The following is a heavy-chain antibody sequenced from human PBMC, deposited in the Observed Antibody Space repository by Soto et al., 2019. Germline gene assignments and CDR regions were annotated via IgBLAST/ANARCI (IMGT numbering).Heavy chain of an antibody. V-gene: IGHV6-1*01. CDR1: GDSVSSNSAA. CDR2: TYYRSKWYN. CDR3: TKDRKMAKENYYYGMDV. Sequence: SQTLSLTCAISGDSVSSNSAAWNWIRQSPSRGLEWLGRTYYRSKWYNDYAVSVKSRITINPDTSKNQFSLQLNSVTPEDTAVYHRTKDRKMAKENYYYGMDVWGQGTTVTVSS. J-gene: IGHJ6*02.